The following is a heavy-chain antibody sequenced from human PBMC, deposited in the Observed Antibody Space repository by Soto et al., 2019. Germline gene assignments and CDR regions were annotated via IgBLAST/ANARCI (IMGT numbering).Heavy chain of an antibody. Sequence: GGSLRLSCAASGFTFSSYDMHWVRQATGKGLEWASAIGTAGDTYYPGSVKGRFTISRENAKNSLYLQMNSLRAGDTAVYYCARWYADYYGMDVWGQGTTVTVSS. D-gene: IGHD6-13*01. CDR2: IGTAGDT. J-gene: IGHJ6*02. V-gene: IGHV3-13*01. CDR1: GFTFSSYD. CDR3: ARWYADYYGMDV.